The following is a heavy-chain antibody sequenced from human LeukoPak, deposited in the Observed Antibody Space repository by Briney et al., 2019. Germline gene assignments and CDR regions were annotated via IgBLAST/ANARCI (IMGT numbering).Heavy chain of an antibody. CDR2: ISAGNGNT. CDR3: ARDSGSGSNDY. J-gene: IGHJ4*02. CDR1: GYTFTSYA. Sequence: PSVTVSCTASGYTFTSYAIHWVRQAPGQRLEWMGWISAGNGNTKYSQNFQGRVTFISNMSATTAFMELSSLRSEDAAVYYCARDSGSGSNDYWGQGTLVTVSP. V-gene: IGHV1-3*01. D-gene: IGHD1-26*01.